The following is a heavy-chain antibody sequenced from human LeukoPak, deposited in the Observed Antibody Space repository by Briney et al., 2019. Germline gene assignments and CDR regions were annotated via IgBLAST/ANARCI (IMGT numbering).Heavy chain of an antibody. CDR3: ARDCSGWYGYYFDY. Sequence: PGRSLRLSCAASGFTFSSYAMHWVRQAPGKGLEWVSVIYSGGSTYYADSVKGRFTISRDNSKNTLYLQMNSLRAEDTAVYYCARDCSGWYGYYFDYWGQGTLVTVSS. CDR2: IYSGGST. CDR1: GFTFSSYA. J-gene: IGHJ4*02. D-gene: IGHD6-19*01. V-gene: IGHV3-66*01.